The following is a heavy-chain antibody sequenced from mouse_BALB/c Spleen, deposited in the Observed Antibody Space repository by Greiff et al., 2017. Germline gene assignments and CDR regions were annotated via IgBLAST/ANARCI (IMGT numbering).Heavy chain of an antibody. D-gene: IGHD2-4*01. Sequence: EVKLLESGGGLVQPGGSLKLSCAASGFDFSRYWMSWVRQAPGKGLEWIGEINPDSSTINYTPSLKDKFIISRDNAKNTLYLQMSKVRSEDTALYYCARREYDYDVWYFDVWGAGTTVTVSS. V-gene: IGHV4-1*02. CDR1: GFDFSRYW. J-gene: IGHJ1*01. CDR3: ARREYDYDVWYFDV. CDR2: INPDSSTI.